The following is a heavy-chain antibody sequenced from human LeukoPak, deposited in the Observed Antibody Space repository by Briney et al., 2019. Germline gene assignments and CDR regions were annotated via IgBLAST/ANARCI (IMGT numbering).Heavy chain of an antibody. V-gene: IGHV4-34*01. J-gene: IGHJ4*02. D-gene: IGHD6-19*01. CDR3: ARVEEPGIAVAGPLFDY. CDR1: GGSFSGYY. Sequence: SETLSLTCAVYGGSFSGYYWSWIRQPPGKGLEWIGEINHSGSTNYNPSLKSRVTISVDTSKNQFSLKLSSVTAADTTVYYCARVEEPGIAVAGPLFDYWGQGTLVTVSS. CDR2: INHSGST.